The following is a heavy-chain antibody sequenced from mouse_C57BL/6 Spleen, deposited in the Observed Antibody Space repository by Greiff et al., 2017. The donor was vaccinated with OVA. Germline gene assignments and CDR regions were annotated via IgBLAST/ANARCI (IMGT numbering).Heavy chain of an antibody. Sequence: EVNLVESGPVLVKPGASVKMSCKASGYTFTDYYMNWVKQSHGKSLEWIGVINPYNGGTSYNQKFKGKATLTVDKSSSTAYMELNSLTSEDSAVYYCASWEVYAMDYWGQGTSVTVSS. J-gene: IGHJ4*01. CDR2: INPYNGGT. D-gene: IGHD4-1*01. CDR3: ASWEVYAMDY. CDR1: GYTFTDYY. V-gene: IGHV1-19*01.